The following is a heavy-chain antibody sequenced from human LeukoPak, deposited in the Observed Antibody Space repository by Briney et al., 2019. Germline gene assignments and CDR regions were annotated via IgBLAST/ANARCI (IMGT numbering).Heavy chain of an antibody. D-gene: IGHD3-10*01. CDR1: GFTFSSYG. J-gene: IGHJ4*02. CDR3: AKNGMVRGVMSDFDY. Sequence: LAGGSLRLSCAASGFTFSSYGMHWVRQAPGKGLEWVAFIRYDGSNKYYADSLKGRFTISRDNSKNTLYLQMNSLRAEDTAVYYCAKNGMVRGVMSDFDYWGQGTLVTVSS. CDR2: IRYDGSNK. V-gene: IGHV3-30*02.